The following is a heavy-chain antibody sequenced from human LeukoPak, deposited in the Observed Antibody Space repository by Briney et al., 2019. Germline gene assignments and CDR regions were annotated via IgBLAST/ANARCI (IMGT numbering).Heavy chain of an antibody. CDR1: GGSISSGDYY. CDR3: ASSMVRGQKAFDI. Sequence: SQTLSLTCTVSGGSISSGDYYWSWIRQPPGTGLEWIGYIYYSGSTYYNPSLKSRVTISEDTSKNQFSLKLSSVTAADTAVYYCASSMVRGQKAFDIWGQGTMVTVSS. V-gene: IGHV4-30-4*01. CDR2: IYYSGST. J-gene: IGHJ3*02. D-gene: IGHD3-10*01.